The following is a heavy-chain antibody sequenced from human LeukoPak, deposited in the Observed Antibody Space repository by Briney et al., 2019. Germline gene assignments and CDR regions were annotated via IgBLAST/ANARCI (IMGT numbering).Heavy chain of an antibody. Sequence: GGSLRLSCAVSGFTFSSYWMHWVRQAPGKGLVWVSRINSDGSSTTYADSVKGRFTISRDNAKNTLYLQMNSPRAEDTAVYYCHFVSGSSRNFDYWGQGTLVTVFS. V-gene: IGHV3-74*01. CDR3: HFVSGSSRNFDY. CDR2: INSDGSST. J-gene: IGHJ4*02. CDR1: GFTFSSYW. D-gene: IGHD3-16*01.